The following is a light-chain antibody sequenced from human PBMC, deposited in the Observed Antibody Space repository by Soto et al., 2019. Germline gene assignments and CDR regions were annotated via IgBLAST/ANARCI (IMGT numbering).Light chain of an antibody. J-gene: IGKJ5*01. CDR2: GAS. CDR3: QQYNNWPIT. Sequence: ERVRMQSRGILSVSTGERATLSCRASQSVSTNLAWFQQKPGQTPRLLFNGASTRATGIPARFSGSGSGTEFTLTISSLQSEDFAVYYCQQYNNWPITFGQGTLLEI. V-gene: IGKV3-15*01. CDR1: QSVSTN.